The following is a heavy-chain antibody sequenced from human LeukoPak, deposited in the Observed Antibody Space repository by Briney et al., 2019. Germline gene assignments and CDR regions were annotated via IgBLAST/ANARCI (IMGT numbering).Heavy chain of an antibody. J-gene: IGHJ4*02. V-gene: IGHV3-30*18. CDR3: AKDRSSTWSFDY. CDR2: ISDGGRKR. D-gene: IGHD2-15*01. Sequence: GGSLRLSCATSGFTFSTFGMHWVPQAPGQGRVGVAVISDGGRKRDYTDSVKGRFTIARDSAKNTVYLHMNSQKCEDTAVYHCAKDRSSTWSFDYWGQGALVTVSS. CDR1: GFTFSTFG.